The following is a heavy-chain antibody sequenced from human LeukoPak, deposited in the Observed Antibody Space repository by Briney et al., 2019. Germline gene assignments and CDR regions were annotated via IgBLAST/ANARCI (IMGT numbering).Heavy chain of an antibody. V-gene: IGHV1-69*04. CDR2: IIPIFGIA. CDR1: GGTFSSYA. J-gene: IGHJ5*02. Sequence: SVKVSCKASGGTFSSYAIRWVRQAPGQGLEWMGRIIPIFGIANYAQKFQGRVTITADKSTSTAYMELSSLRSEDTAVYYCARAVAARPFDPWGQGTLVTVSS. D-gene: IGHD6-6*01. CDR3: ARAVAARPFDP.